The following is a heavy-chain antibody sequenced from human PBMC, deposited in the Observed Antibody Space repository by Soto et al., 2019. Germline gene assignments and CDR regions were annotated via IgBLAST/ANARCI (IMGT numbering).Heavy chain of an antibody. CDR2: IYYSGST. J-gene: IGHJ5*02. D-gene: IGHD5-12*01. CDR1: GGSISSYY. V-gene: IGHV4-59*01. Sequence: TSETLSLTCTVSGGSISSYYGSWIRQPPGKGLEWIGYIYYSGSTNYNPSLKSRVTISLDTSKNQFSLKVSSVTAADTAVYYCARGYAWFDPWGQGTLVTVSS. CDR3: ARGYAWFDP.